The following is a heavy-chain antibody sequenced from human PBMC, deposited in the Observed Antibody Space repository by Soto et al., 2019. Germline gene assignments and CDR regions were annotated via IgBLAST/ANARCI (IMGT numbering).Heavy chain of an antibody. V-gene: IGHV4-34*01. CDR1: GGSFSGYY. CDR3: ARGLNYYDSSGYYYFDY. J-gene: IGHJ4*02. Sequence: SETLSLTCAVYGGSFSGYYWSWIRQPPGKGLEWIGEINHSGSTNYNPSLKSRFTISVDTSKNQFSLKLRSVTAADTAVYYCARGLNYYDSSGYYYFDYWGQGTLVTVSS. D-gene: IGHD3-22*01. CDR2: INHSGST.